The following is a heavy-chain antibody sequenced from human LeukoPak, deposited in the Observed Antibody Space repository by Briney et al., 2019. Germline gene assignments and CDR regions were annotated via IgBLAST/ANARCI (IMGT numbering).Heavy chain of an antibody. CDR2: IKEDGREK. Sequence: GGSLRLSCAASGFTFSSYWMSWVRQAPGKGLEWVANIKEDGREKYYVDSVKGRFTISRDNAKNSVFLQMNSLRAEDTAVYYCARVVRWAFDIWGQGTMVTVSS. CDR1: GFTFSSYW. V-gene: IGHV3-7*01. D-gene: IGHD4-23*01. J-gene: IGHJ3*02. CDR3: ARVVRWAFDI.